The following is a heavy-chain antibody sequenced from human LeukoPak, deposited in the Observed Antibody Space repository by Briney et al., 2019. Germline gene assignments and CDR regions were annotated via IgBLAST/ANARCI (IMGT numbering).Heavy chain of an antibody. CDR2: IKPDGNEQ. J-gene: IGHJ4*02. CDR3: ARDQYDTWSRRGNFDS. V-gene: IGHV3-7*03. D-gene: IGHD3-3*01. CDR1: GFIFSDYW. Sequence: GGSLRLSCVTSGFIFSDYWMGWVRQAPGKGPEWVASIKPDGNEQYYVDSVRGRFTISRDNTKNSLYLQMNSLRVEDTAVFYCARDQYDTWSRRGNFDSWGQGTLVIVSS.